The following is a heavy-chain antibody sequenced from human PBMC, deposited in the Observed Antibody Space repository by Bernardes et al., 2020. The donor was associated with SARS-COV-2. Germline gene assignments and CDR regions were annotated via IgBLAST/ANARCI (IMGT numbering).Heavy chain of an antibody. D-gene: IGHD2-2*01. J-gene: IGHJ5*02. Sequence: SETLSLTCTVSGGSISSSSYYWGWLRQPPGKGLEWIGCIYYSGSTYYNPSLKSRVTISVDTSKNQFSLKLSSVTAADTAVYYCARHPRGVVVPAAKLAWFDPWGQGTLVTVSS. CDR2: IYYSGST. V-gene: IGHV4-39*01. CDR1: GGSISSSSYY. CDR3: ARHPRGVVVPAAKLAWFDP.